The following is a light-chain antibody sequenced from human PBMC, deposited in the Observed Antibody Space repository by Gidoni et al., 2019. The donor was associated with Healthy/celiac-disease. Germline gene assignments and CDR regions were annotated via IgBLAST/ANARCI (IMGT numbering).Light chain of an antibody. V-gene: IGLV2-14*01. CDR1: SSDVGGYNY. CDR3: SSYTSSSTLG. J-gene: IGLJ2*01. Sequence: QSALTQPASVSGSPAQPTTISCTGTSSDVGGYNYVSWYQQHPGKAPKLMIYDVSNRPSGVSNRFSGSKSGNTASLTISGLQAEDEADYYCSSYTSSSTLGFGGGTKLTVL. CDR2: DVS.